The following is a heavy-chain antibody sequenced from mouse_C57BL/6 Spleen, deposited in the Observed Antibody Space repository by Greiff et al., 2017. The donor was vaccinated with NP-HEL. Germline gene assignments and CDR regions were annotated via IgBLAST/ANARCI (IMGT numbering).Heavy chain of an antibody. CDR1: GFNIKDDY. CDR2: IDPENGDT. Sequence: EVQLQQSGAELVRPGASVKLSCTASGFNIKDDYMHWVKQRPEQGLEWIGWIDPENGDTEYASKFQGKATITADTSSNTAYLQLSSLTSEDTAVYYCTTRGTRGNYYAMDYWGQGTSVTVSS. CDR3: TTRGTRGNYYAMDY. D-gene: IGHD2-13*01. J-gene: IGHJ4*01. V-gene: IGHV14-4*01.